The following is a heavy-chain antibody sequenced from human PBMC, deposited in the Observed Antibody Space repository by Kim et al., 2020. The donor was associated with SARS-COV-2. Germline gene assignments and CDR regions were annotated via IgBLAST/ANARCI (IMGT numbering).Heavy chain of an antibody. V-gene: IGHV1-69*13. CDR2: IIPIFGTA. CDR3: ARDYSSGRAPVGGMDV. D-gene: IGHD3-10*01. CDR1: GGTFSSYA. Sequence: SVKVSCKASGGTFSSYAISWVRQAPGQGLEWMGGIIPIFGTANYAQKFQGRVTITADESTSTAYMELSSLRSEDTAVYYCARDYSSGRAPVGGMDVWGQGTTVTVSS. J-gene: IGHJ6*02.